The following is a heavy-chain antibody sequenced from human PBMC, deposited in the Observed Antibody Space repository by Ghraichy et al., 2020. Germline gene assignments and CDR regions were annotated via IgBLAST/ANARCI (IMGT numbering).Heavy chain of an antibody. CDR1: GFTFSSYD. CDR3: ARALAARGGHYFDS. D-gene: IGHD6-6*01. J-gene: IGHJ4*02. V-gene: IGHV3-30*04. CDR2: ILYDGTNK. Sequence: LRLSCAASGFTFSSYDMHWVRQAPGKGLEWVAVILYDGTNKYYADSVKGRFTISRDNSKNTLYLQMNSLRPEDTAVYYCARALAARGGHYFDSWGQGTLVTVSS.